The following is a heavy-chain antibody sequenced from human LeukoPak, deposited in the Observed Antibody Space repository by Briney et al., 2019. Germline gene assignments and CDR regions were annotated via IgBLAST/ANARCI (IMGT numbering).Heavy chain of an antibody. CDR3: ASSGARNYDFWSGYYTAWFDP. D-gene: IGHD3-3*01. J-gene: IGHJ5*02. Sequence: PSETLSLTCTVSGGSISSSSYYWGWIRQPPGKGLEWIGSIYYSGSTYYNPSLKSRVTISVDTSKNQFSLKLSSVTAADTAVYYCASSGARNYDFWSGYYTAWFDPWGQGTLVTVSS. CDR2: IYYSGST. V-gene: IGHV4-39*01. CDR1: GGSISSSSYY.